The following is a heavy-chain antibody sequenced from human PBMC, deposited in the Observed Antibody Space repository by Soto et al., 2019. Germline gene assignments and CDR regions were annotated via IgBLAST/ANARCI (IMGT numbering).Heavy chain of an antibody. Sequence: QVQLQESGPGLVKPSQTLSLTCNVSGGSISSGPSYWAWIRQHPGEGLEWIGHIYFTGATYSNPSLRSRLSMSVDTSKNQFSLKLTSVTAADTATYYCATIPRRGYSYGIDYWGPGTLVTVSS. CDR3: ATIPRRGYSYGIDY. J-gene: IGHJ4*02. CDR1: GGSISSGPSY. V-gene: IGHV4-31*03. D-gene: IGHD2-21*02. CDR2: IYFTGAT.